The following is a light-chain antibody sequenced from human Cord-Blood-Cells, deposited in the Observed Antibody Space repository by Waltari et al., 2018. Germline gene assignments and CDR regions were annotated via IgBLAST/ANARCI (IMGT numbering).Light chain of an antibody. CDR1: SSDVGGSNY. J-gene: IGLJ3*02. CDR3: SSYAGSNKV. CDR2: EVS. Sequence: QSALTQPPSASGSPGQSVTISCTGTSSDVGGSNYVSWYHQHPGKAPKLMIYEVSKRPAGVPDRFSGSKSGNTAARTVSVLQAEDEADYYCSSYAGSNKVFGGGTKLTVI. V-gene: IGLV2-8*01.